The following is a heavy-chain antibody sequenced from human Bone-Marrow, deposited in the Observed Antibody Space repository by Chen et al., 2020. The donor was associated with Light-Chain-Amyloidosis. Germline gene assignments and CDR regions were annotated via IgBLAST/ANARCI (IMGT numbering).Heavy chain of an antibody. D-gene: IGHD2-21*01. J-gene: IGHJ3*02. CDR2: IIPFYNST. V-gene: IGHV1-69*01. CDR3: ATKVNVARAYHI. Sequence: WGRQAPGQGLEWMGGIIPFYNSTSLAQKFRGRVTFTADGSTSAVYMELSSLRFEDTAVYYCATKVNVARAYHIWGQGTMVIVSS.